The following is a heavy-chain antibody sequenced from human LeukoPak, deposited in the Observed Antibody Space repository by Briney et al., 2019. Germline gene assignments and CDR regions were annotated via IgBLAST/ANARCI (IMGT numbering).Heavy chain of an antibody. CDR3: ARDIGWFYFDY. V-gene: IGHV3-7*01. CDR1: GFTFSRYW. D-gene: IGHD6-19*01. CDR2: IKKDGSEK. Sequence: GGSLRLSCAASGFTFSRYWVSWVRQAPGKGLEWVANIKKDGSEKYYVDSVKGRFTISRDNAKNSLFLQMNSLRAEDTAVYYCARDIGWFYFDYWGQGSLVTVSS. J-gene: IGHJ4*02.